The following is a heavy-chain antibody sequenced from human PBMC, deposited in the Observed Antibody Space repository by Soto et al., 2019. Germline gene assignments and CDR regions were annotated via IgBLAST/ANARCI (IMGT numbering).Heavy chain of an antibody. D-gene: IGHD6-19*01. Sequence: VLLQESGPRLLRPSATLSLTCTVSDDSFRCAEYYWSWIRQPLGKVPEWIGYTYYNGDTKYNPALRSRVTMSGDTSKKQFSLRLSSVTAADTAVYFCAIGPAYLNGWRTFDLGGRGILVTVSS. CDR2: TYYNGDT. V-gene: IGHV4-61*08. CDR3: AIGPAYLNGWRTFDL. J-gene: IGHJ4*02. CDR1: DDSFRCAEYY.